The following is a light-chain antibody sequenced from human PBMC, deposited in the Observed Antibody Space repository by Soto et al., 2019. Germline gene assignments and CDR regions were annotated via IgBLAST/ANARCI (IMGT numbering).Light chain of an antibody. CDR3: QQYKIHET. V-gene: IGKV1-5*01. J-gene: IGKJ1*01. CDR1: QSITKR. Sequence: DIQMTQCPSTLSASIGDRFTVPCRASQSITKRLAWNQQTPGKAPKLLIYDASSLESGVPSRFSGSGSGTEFTLTISSLQPDDVATYYCQQYKIHETFGQGTKVDIK. CDR2: DAS.